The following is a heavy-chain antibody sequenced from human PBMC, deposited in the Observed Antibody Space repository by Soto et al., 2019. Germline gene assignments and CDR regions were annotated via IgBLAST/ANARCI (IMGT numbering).Heavy chain of an antibody. CDR3: ARSLRTYYDFWSGYYEP. V-gene: IGHV3-21*01. CDR1: GFTFSSYS. J-gene: IGHJ5*02. Sequence: PGGSLRLSCAASGFTFSSYSMNWVRQAPGKGLEWVSSISSSSSYIYYADSVKGRFTISRDNAKNSLYLQMNSLRAEDTAVYYCARSLRTYYDFWSGYYEPWGQGTLVTVSS. D-gene: IGHD3-3*01. CDR2: ISSSSSYI.